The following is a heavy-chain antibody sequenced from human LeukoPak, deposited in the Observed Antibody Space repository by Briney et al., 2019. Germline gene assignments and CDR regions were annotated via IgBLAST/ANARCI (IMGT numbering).Heavy chain of an antibody. CDR3: AKDYGNYRGSDY. J-gene: IGHJ4*02. CDR1: GFAFAQYM. Sequence: GGSLRLSCAASGFAFAQYMMHWVRQAPGKGLEWVSLITWDGGTTYYAGSVKGRFTISRDNSKNSLCLQMNSLRSEDTALYYCAKDYGNYRGSDYWGQGTLVTVSS. V-gene: IGHV3-43*01. CDR2: ITWDGGTT. D-gene: IGHD3-22*01.